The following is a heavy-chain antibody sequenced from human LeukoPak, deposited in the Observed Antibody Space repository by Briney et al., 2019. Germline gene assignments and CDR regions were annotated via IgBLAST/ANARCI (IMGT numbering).Heavy chain of an antibody. CDR2: TNHSGST. CDR3: ARGGSDFWSGYYRHYYMDV. CDR1: GGSFSGYY. V-gene: IGHV4-34*01. D-gene: IGHD3-3*01. Sequence: PSETLSLTRAVYGGSFSGYYWSWLRQPPGKGLEWIGETNHSGSTNYNPSLKSRVTISVDTSKNQFSLKLSSVTAADTAVYYCARGGSDFWSGYYRHYYMDVWGKGTTVTVSS. J-gene: IGHJ6*03.